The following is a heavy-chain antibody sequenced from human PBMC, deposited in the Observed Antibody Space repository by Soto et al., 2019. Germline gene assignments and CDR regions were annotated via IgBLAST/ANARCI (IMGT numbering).Heavy chain of an antibody. Sequence: EAQLLESGGGLVQPGGSLRLSCAASGFDFSNNAMAWVRQAPGKGLEWVSTISADISYTYYADAVRGRFTVSRDNSKNTVYLQMNSLRSDDTAVYYCANKNTAKRACDLWGHGTMVTVSS. CDR1: GFDFSNNA. J-gene: IGHJ3*01. V-gene: IGHV3-23*01. CDR3: ANKNTAKRACDL. D-gene: IGHD2-21*02. CDR2: ISADISYT.